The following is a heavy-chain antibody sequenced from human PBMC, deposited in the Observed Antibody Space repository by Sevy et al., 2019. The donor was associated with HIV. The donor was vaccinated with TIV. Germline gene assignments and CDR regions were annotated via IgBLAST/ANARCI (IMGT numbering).Heavy chain of an antibody. J-gene: IGHJ6*02. CDR2: INHFGGS. CDR1: GGSFREYY. Sequence: SENLSLTCAVYGGSFREYYWTWIRQSPGKGLEWIGEINHFGGSNNNPSLKSRVAMSVDTSKNQFSMRLRSVTAADTATYYRARGPKHGDYVCFHYYYGLDVWGQGTTVTVSS. CDR3: ARGPKHGDYVCFHYYYGLDV. V-gene: IGHV4-34*01. D-gene: IGHD4-17*01.